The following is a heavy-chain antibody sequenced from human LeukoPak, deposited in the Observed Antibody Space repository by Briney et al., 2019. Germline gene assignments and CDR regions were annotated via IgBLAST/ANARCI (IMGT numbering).Heavy chain of an antibody. CDR3: ARAGSMANFDY. D-gene: IGHD2-2*01. CDR2: ISTYNGDT. J-gene: IGHJ4*02. Sequence: ASVKVSCKTSGYTFTTYGISWVRQAPGQGLEWMGWISTYNGDTNYAQKLQGRVTMTTDTSTSTAYMELRSLRSDDTAVYYCARAGSMANFDYWGQGTLVTVSS. V-gene: IGHV1-18*04. CDR1: GYTFTTYG.